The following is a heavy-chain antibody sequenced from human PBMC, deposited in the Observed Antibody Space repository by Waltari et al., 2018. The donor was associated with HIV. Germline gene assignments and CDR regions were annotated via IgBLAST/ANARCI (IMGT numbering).Heavy chain of an antibody. D-gene: IGHD6-6*01. V-gene: IGHV3-33*01. J-gene: IGHJ4*02. Sequence: QVQLVESGVGVVQPGTSLALSCAVSGFPFSTFSIHWFRQSPGKGLEWLAVFWSDGVEISYADSVKGRFTISKDSSQKTLYLHLTSLRAEDTALYYCARGYSSSRWIPLYHWGRGTLVTVSS. CDR2: FWSDGVEI. CDR3: ARGYSSSRWIPLYH. CDR1: GFPFSTFS.